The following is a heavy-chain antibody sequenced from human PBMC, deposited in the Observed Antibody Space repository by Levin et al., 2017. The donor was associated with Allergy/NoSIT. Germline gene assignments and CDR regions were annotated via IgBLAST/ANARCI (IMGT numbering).Heavy chain of an antibody. J-gene: IGHJ6*02. D-gene: IGHD4-11*01. CDR1: GGAFAHYY. Sequence: PSETLSLTCEVYGGAFAHYYWSWIRQTPGKGLEWIGEINHSGSTKCKPSLKSRVTISVDTSENQFSLSLSSVTAADTAVYFCAATFASVGTDYNYFDYYGMDVWGQGTTVTVS. V-gene: IGHV4-34*01. CDR3: AATFASVGTDYNYFDYYGMDV. CDR2: INHSGST.